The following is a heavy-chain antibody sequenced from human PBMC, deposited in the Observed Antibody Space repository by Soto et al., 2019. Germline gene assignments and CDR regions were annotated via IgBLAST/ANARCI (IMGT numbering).Heavy chain of an antibody. Sequence: QVQLVQSGDEVKKPGASVKVSCKASGYIFVNYGIAWVRQAPGQGLEWMGLISPYTGNTHSATKVQGRLTMTTDTSTSTAYMDLGSLTSDDTAVYYCVMVDNYVTPTQQDVWGQGTTVTVSS. J-gene: IGHJ6*02. V-gene: IGHV1-18*01. CDR1: GYIFVNYG. CDR2: ISPYTGNT. D-gene: IGHD3-16*01. CDR3: VMVDNYVTPTQQDV.